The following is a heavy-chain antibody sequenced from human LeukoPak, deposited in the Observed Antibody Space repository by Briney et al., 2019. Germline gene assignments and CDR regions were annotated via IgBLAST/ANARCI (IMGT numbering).Heavy chain of an antibody. CDR1: GYTFTTFY. D-gene: IGHD1-14*01. Sequence: GASVKVSCKASGYTFTTFYMHWVRQAPGQGLEWMGIINPSGGTTSYAQRFQGRVTMTRDTSTSTVYMDLSSLRSEDTAVYYCVRGAQSNPRSYFDYWGQGTLVTVSS. J-gene: IGHJ4*02. CDR2: INPSGGTT. CDR3: VRGAQSNPRSYFDY. V-gene: IGHV1-46*01.